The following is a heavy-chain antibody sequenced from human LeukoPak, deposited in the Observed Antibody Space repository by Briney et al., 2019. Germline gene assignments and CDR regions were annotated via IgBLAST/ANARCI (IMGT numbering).Heavy chain of an antibody. Sequence: GGSLRLSCAASGFTFSSYGMHWVRQAPGKGLEWVAFIRYDGSNKYYADSVKGRFTISRDNSKNTLYLQMNSLRAEDTAVYYCAKDGLEYSSSNDAFDIWGQGTMVTVSS. V-gene: IGHV3-30*02. CDR2: IRYDGSNK. D-gene: IGHD6-6*01. J-gene: IGHJ3*02. CDR1: GFTFSSYG. CDR3: AKDGLEYSSSNDAFDI.